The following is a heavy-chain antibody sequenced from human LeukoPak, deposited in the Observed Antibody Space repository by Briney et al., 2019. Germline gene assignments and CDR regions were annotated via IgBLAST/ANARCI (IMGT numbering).Heavy chain of an antibody. Sequence: GRSLRLSCAASGFTFSSYAMHWVRQAPGKGPEWVAVISYDGSNKYYADSVKGRFTISRDNSKNTLYLQMNSLRAEDTAVYYCAREGNYDFWSGHYYYYMDVWGKGTTVTVSS. V-gene: IGHV3-30*01. J-gene: IGHJ6*03. D-gene: IGHD3-3*01. CDR1: GFTFSSYA. CDR3: AREGNYDFWSGHYYYYMDV. CDR2: ISYDGSNK.